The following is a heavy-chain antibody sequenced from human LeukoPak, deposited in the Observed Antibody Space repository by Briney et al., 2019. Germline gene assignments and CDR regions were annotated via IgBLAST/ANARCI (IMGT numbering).Heavy chain of an antibody. Sequence: VASVKVSCKASGYTFTGYYMHWVRQAPGQGLEWMGWINPNSGGTNYAQKFQGRVTMTRDTSISTAYMELSRLRSDDTAVYYCARDERYYDFWSGYYRWGQGTLVTVSS. CDR1: GYTFTGYY. V-gene: IGHV1-2*02. CDR3: ARDERYYDFWSGYYR. D-gene: IGHD3-3*01. J-gene: IGHJ5*02. CDR2: INPNSGGT.